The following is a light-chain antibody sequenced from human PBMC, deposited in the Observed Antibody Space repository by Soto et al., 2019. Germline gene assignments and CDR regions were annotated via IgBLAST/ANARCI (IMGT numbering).Light chain of an antibody. CDR2: LNSDGSH. Sequence: QPVLTRSPSASASLGASVKLTCTLSSGHSSYAIAWHQQQPEKGPRYLMKLNSDGSHSKGDGIPDRFSGSSSGAERYLTISSLQSEDEADYYCQTWGTGMVFGGGTKLTVL. CDR1: SGHSSYA. CDR3: QTWGTGMV. V-gene: IGLV4-69*01. J-gene: IGLJ2*01.